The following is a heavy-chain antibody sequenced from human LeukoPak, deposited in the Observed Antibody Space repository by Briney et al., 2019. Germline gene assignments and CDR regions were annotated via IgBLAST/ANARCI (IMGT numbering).Heavy chain of an antibody. CDR1: GFTVTSNC. CDR2: IYSDGST. D-gene: IGHD3-22*01. V-gene: IGHV3-53*01. Sequence: GGSLRLSCVASGFTVTSNCMSWVRQAPGKGLEWVSVIYSDGSTYYSDSVTGRFTISRDNSKNTLYLQMNSLRAEDTAVYYCARAGEYYYDSSGYAHIDYWGQGTLVTVSS. CDR3: ARAGEYYYDSSGYAHIDY. J-gene: IGHJ4*02.